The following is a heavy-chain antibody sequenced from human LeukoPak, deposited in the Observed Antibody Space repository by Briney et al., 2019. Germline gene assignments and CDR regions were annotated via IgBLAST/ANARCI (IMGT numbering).Heavy chain of an antibody. D-gene: IGHD3-3*01. V-gene: IGHV3-30*02. CDR3: AKDIGLWSGYFDY. Sequence: GGSLRLSCTASGFTFTSYGIHWVRQAPGKGLEWVAFIRYDGTNHYYADSVEGRFTISRDNSRNTLYLQMDSLRTEDTAIYYCAKDIGLWSGYFDYWGQGTLVTVSP. CDR1: GFTFTSYG. J-gene: IGHJ4*02. CDR2: IRYDGTNH.